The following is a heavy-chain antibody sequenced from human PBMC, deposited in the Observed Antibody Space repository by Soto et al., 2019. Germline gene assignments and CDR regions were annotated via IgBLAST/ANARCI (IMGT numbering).Heavy chain of an antibody. CDR1: GYTFTRYT. CDR2: INPDNGNT. V-gene: IGHV1-3*01. CDR3: ARGIATGQLDP. D-gene: IGHD2-15*01. J-gene: IGHJ5*02. Sequence: ASVKVSCKSSGYTFTRYTMNWVRQAPGQRLEWMGLINPDNGNTKSSQKFQDRVIITRDTSASTAYMDLSSLRSEDTAVYYCARGIATGQLDPWGQGTLVTVSS.